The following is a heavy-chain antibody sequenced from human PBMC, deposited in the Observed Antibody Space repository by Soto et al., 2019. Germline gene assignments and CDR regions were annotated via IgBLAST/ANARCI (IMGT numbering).Heavy chain of an antibody. CDR1: GATFSSYA. V-gene: IGHV1-69*06. CDR2: IIPTFGTA. CDR3: GSDYENSGYYPRDAFGI. Sequence: SVRVSCTASGATFSSYAISWPRQAPGQGLEWMGGIIPTFGTANYAETFESRVTITADKPTSQAYMERSSLRFEDTAVYYCGSDYENSGYYPRDAFGIGGQGTMVSVSS. J-gene: IGHJ3*02. D-gene: IGHD3-22*01.